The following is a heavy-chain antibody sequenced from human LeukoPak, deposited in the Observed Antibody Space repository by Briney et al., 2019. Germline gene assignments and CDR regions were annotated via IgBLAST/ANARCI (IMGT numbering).Heavy chain of an antibody. J-gene: IGHJ6*03. CDR1: GYTFTSYD. Sequence: ASVKVSCKASGYTFTSYDINWVRHATGQGLEWMGWMNPNSGNTGYAQKFQGRVTMTRNTSISTAYMELSSLRSEDTAVYYCAILNSGSYFHYYYYYMDVWGKGTTVTVSS. CDR2: MNPNSGNT. CDR3: AILNSGSYFHYYYYYMDV. V-gene: IGHV1-8*02. D-gene: IGHD3-10*01.